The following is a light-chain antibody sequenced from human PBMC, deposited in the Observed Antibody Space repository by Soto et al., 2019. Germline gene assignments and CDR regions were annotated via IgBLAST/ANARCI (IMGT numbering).Light chain of an antibody. J-gene: IGKJ1*01. CDR1: QGISNY. CDR3: QKYNSAPWT. CDR2: AAS. Sequence: DIQMTQSPSSLSASVGDRVTITCRASQGISNYLAWYQQKPGKVPKLLIYAASTLQSGVPSRFSCGGSGTDVTLTISSLHPEEVASYDCQKYNSAPWTVCQLTKVAIK. V-gene: IGKV1-27*01.